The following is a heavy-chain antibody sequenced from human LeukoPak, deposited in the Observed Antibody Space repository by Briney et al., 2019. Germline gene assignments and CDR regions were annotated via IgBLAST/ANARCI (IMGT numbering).Heavy chain of an antibody. CDR1: GGSFSGYY. CDR3: ARGGVRYFDWLLSGYYFDY. V-gene: IGHV4-34*01. Sequence: SETLSLTCAVYGGSFSGYYWSWIRQPPGKGLERIGEINHSGSTNYNPSLKSRVTISVDTSKNQFSLKLSSVTAADTAVYYCARGGVRYFDWLLSGYYFDYWGQGTLVTVSS. J-gene: IGHJ4*02. D-gene: IGHD3-9*01. CDR2: INHSGST.